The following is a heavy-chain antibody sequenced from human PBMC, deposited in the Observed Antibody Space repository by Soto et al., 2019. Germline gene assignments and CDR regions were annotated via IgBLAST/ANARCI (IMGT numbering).Heavy chain of an antibody. CDR3: ATPVVRFLEWTTDY. CDR2: ITNGGTTI. J-gene: IGHJ4*02. D-gene: IGHD3-3*01. V-gene: IGHV3-48*02. Sequence: PGGSLRLSCAASGFTFSSYSMNWVRQAPGKGLEWISYITNGGTTIYYADSVKGRFTISRDNAKNSLYLRMNSLRDDDTAVYYCATPVVRFLEWTTDYWGQGTLVTVSS. CDR1: GFTFSSYS.